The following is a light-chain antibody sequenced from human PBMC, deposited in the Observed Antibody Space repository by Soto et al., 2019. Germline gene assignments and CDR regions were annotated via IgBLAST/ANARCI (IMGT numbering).Light chain of an antibody. V-gene: IGKV1-5*03. CDR3: QHYNSDSEA. CDR1: QTISSW. J-gene: IGKJ1*01. CDR2: KAS. Sequence: DIQMTQSPSTLSGSVGDRVTITCRASQTISSWLAWYQQKPGKAPKLLIYKASTLKSGVPSRCSGSGSGTEFTLTISSLQPDDFATYYCQHYNSDSEAFGQGTKVERK.